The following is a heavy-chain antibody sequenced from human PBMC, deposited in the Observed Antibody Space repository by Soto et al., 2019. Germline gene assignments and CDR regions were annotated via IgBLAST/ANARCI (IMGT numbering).Heavy chain of an antibody. D-gene: IGHD2-2*02. V-gene: IGHV4-39*01. Sequence: QLQLQESGPGLVKPSETLSLTCTVSGGSISSSSYYWGWIRQPPGKGLEWIGSIYYSGSTYYNPSLRIRVTISGDKLKNQFSPKLSSVTAADTAVYYCAVPLALAVVVPAAIVLGPFDIWGQGTMVTVSS. CDR2: IYYSGST. CDR3: AVPLALAVVVPAAIVLGPFDI. CDR1: GGSISSSSYY. J-gene: IGHJ3*02.